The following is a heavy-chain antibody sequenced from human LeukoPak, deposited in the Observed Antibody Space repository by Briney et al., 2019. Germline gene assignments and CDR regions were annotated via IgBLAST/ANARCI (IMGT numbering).Heavy chain of an antibody. J-gene: IGHJ6*03. Sequence: PSETLSLTCIVSGSSISNYYWSWIRQPAGKGLEWIGRIYSSGSTNYNPSLKSRVTISADTSKNQISLKLSSVTAADAAVYYCARVVSSSWDYYYYMDVWGKGTTVTISS. V-gene: IGHV4-4*07. CDR1: GSSISNYY. D-gene: IGHD6-13*01. CDR2: IYSSGST. CDR3: ARVVSSSWDYYYYMDV.